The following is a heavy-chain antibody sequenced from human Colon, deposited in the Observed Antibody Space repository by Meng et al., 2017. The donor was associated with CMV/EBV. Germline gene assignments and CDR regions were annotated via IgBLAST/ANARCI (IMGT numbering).Heavy chain of an antibody. CDR2: IIPFLGVP. CDR3: ATSSCVTAVTCAVALEPKDAFDV. D-gene: IGHD2-21*02. J-gene: IGHJ3*01. CDR1: GLTFGSSA. Sequence: SVKVSCKTSGLTFGSSAISWVRQAPGQELEWMGGIIPFLGVPKYTEKFQGRATFTADTSTSTAYMELSSLRSEDTAMYYCATSSCVTAVTCAVALEPKDAFDVWGQGTMVTVSS. V-gene: IGHV1-69*10.